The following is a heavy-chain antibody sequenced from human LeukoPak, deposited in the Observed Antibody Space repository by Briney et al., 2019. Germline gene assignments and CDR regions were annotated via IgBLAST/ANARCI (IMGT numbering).Heavy chain of an antibody. J-gene: IGHJ4*02. D-gene: IGHD3/OR15-3a*01. V-gene: IGHV3-74*01. CDR3: AKGWTTSSNYDY. CDR2: INFDGSST. Sequence: GGSLRLSCAASGFTFSSHWMHWVRQAPGKGLVWVSRINFDGSSTSYADSVKGRFTISRDNAKNTLYLQMNSLRAEDTAVYYCAKGWTTSSNYDYWGQGTLVTVSS. CDR1: GFTFSSHW.